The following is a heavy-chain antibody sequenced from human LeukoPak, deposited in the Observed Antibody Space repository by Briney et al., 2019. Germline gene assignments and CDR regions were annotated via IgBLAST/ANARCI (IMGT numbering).Heavy chain of an antibody. D-gene: IGHD5-24*01. CDR3: ARGRFAATMFI. Sequence: SETLSLTCTVSGGSISSYYWSWIRQPPGKGLEWIGEINHSGSTNYNPSLKSRVTISVDTSKNQFSLKLSSVTAADTAVYYCARGRFAATMFIWGQGTLVTVSS. V-gene: IGHV4-34*01. CDR1: GGSISSYY. CDR2: INHSGST. J-gene: IGHJ4*02.